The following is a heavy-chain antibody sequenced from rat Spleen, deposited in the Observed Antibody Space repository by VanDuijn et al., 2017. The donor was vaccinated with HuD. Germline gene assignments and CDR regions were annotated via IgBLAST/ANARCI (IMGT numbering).Heavy chain of an antibody. CDR1: GYSITSNY. Sequence: EVQLQESGPGLVKPSQSLSLTCSVTGYSITSNYWGWIRKFPENKMEWMGYIGYSGSTGDNPALKTRISITRDTSKNQFFLQLKSVTTEDTATYYCARYRDSYGHVGIVDYWGQGVMVTVSS. V-gene: IGHV3-1*01. J-gene: IGHJ2*01. CDR2: IGYSGST. CDR3: ARYRDSYGHVGIVDY. D-gene: IGHD1-12*01.